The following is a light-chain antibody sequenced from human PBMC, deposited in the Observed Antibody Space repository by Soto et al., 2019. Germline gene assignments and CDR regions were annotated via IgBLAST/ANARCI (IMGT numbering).Light chain of an antibody. CDR3: QQYKYWPPLT. Sequence: IVMTQSPATLSVSPGERATLSCRASQSVSSNLAWYQQKPGQAPRLLIYGASTRATGVPARFSGSGSGTEFTLTISSLQSEDFAAYYCQQYKYWPPLTFGGGTKVEIK. CDR2: GAS. V-gene: IGKV3-15*01. J-gene: IGKJ4*01. CDR1: QSVSSN.